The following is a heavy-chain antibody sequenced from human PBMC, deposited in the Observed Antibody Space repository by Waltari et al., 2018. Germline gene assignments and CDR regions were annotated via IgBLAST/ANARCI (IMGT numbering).Heavy chain of an antibody. V-gene: IGHV4-39*01. CDR1: GVSITSNRHY. CDR3: ATYIGASVGTAAFDV. Sequence: QLQLQESGPRLVRPSETLSLICRVSGVSITSNRHYWAWIRQSPGQGLAGIGTVSYSGTTYISPALKSRVSVSRDTSKNQVSLILGSVTAADMAVYYCATYIGASVGTAAFDVWGQGTMVTVSS. CDR2: VSYSGTT. J-gene: IGHJ3*01. D-gene: IGHD5-12*01.